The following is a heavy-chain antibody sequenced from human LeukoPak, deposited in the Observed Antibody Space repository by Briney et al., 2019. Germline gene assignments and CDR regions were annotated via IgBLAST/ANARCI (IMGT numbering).Heavy chain of an antibody. CDR1: GGSFSGYY. J-gene: IGHJ5*02. V-gene: IGHV4-34*01. Sequence: PSETLSLTCAVYGGSFSGYYWSWIRQPPGKGLEWIGEIKHSGSTNYNPSLKSRVTISVDTSKNQFSLKLSSVTAADTAVYYCARGKVRGIAAAGIWFDPWGQGTLVTVSS. CDR2: IKHSGST. D-gene: IGHD6-13*01. CDR3: ARGKVRGIAAAGIWFDP.